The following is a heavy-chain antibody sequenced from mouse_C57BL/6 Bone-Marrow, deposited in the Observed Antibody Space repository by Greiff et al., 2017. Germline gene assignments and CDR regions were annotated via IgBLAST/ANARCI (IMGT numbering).Heavy chain of an antibody. J-gene: IGHJ1*03. D-gene: IGHD1-1*01. CDR2: IYPGDGDT. V-gene: IGHV1-80*01. Sequence: VQLQQSGAELVKPGASVKISCKASGYAFSSYWMNWVKQRPGKGLEWIGQIYPGDGDTNYNGKFKGKATLTADTSSSTAYMQLSSLTSVDSAVYFGAASTTIVEGGYFDVWGTGTTVTVSS. CDR3: AASTTIVEGGYFDV. CDR1: GYAFSSYW.